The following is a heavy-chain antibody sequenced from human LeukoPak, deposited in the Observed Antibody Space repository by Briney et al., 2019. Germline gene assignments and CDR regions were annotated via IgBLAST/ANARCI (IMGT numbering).Heavy chain of an antibody. V-gene: IGHV3-23*01. CDR3: AKGLSTICYSDFDY. CDR2: LSGSCGST. J-gene: IGHJ4*02. CDR1: GFTFSSYT. Sequence: GGSLRLSCAAPGFTFSSYTMSWVRQAPRTGQDWDSDLSGSCGSTYYADSVRGRFTISRDNSKNTLYLQMHSLRIEDTVVYYCAKGLSTICYSDFDYWGQGTLVTVAS. D-gene: IGHD2-2*01.